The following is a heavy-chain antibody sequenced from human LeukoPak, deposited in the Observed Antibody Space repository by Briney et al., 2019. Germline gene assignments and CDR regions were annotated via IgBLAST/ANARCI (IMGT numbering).Heavy chain of an antibody. J-gene: IGHJ3*02. D-gene: IGHD1-26*01. CDR1: GFTFSSYS. CDR3: ARDPVGRNDAFDI. CDR2: ITSSSGTI. V-gene: IGHV3-48*02. Sequence: GGSLRLSCAASGFTFSSYSMSWVRQAPGKGLEWVSFITSSSGTIYYTDSVKGRFTISRDNAKNSLYLQMNSLRDEDTAVYYCARDPVGRNDAFDIWGQGTMVTVSS.